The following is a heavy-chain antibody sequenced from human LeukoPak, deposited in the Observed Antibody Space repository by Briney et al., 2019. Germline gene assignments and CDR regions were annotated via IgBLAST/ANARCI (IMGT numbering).Heavy chain of an antibody. D-gene: IGHD1-26*01. J-gene: IGHJ3*02. V-gene: IGHV1-8*01. CDR2: MNPNSGNT. Sequence: ASMKVSCKASGYTFTSYDINWVRQATGQGLEWMGWMNPNSGNTGYAQKFQGRVTMTRNTSISTAYMELSSLRSEDTAVYYCARDRNSGSYDAFDIWGQGTMVTVSS. CDR1: GYTFTSYD. CDR3: ARDRNSGSYDAFDI.